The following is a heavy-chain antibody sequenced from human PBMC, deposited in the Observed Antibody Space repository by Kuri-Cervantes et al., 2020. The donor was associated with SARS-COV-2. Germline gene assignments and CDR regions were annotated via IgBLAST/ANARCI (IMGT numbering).Heavy chain of an antibody. J-gene: IGHJ6*03. CDR1: GDSVSSNSAA. CDR2: TYFRSKWYN. V-gene: IGHV6-1*01. Sequence: LRLSCAISGDSVSSNSAAWNWIRQSPSRGLEWLGRTYFRSKWYNDYAVSVKSRITINPDTSKKQFSLQLNSVTPEDTAVYYCARGKTMVRGENYYMDVWGKGTTVTVSS. D-gene: IGHD3-10*01. CDR3: ARGKTMVRGENYYMDV.